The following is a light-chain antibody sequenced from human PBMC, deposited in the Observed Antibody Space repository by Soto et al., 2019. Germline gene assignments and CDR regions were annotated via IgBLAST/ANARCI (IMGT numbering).Light chain of an antibody. CDR2: GNS. CDR3: QSYDSSLNGVV. J-gene: IGLJ2*01. Sequence: QSVLTQPPSTSGTPGQRVTISCSGSSSNIGSKTVNWYQHLPGTAPKLLIYGNSNRPSGVPDRFSGSKSGTSASLAITGLQAEEEADYYCQSYDSSLNGVVFGGGTKLTVL. CDR1: SSNIGSKT. V-gene: IGLV1-40*01.